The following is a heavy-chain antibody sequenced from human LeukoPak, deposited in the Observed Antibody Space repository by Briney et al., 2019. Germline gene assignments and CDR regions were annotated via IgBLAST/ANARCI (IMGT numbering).Heavy chain of an antibody. CDR2: ISTSSSYI. J-gene: IGHJ1*01. Sequence: GGSLRLSCAASGFTFTTYSMNWVRQAPGKGLEWVSSISTSSSYIYYADSVKGRFTISRDNSKNTLYLQMNSLRAEDTAVYYCARDTGAAGAFQHWGQGTLVTVSS. D-gene: IGHD6-13*01. CDR1: GFTFTTYS. CDR3: ARDTGAAGAFQH. V-gene: IGHV3-21*01.